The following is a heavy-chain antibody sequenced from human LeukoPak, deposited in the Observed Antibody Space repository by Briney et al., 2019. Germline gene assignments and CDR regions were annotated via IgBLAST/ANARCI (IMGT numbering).Heavy chain of an antibody. D-gene: IGHD3-3*01. CDR1: GFTFSGHW. J-gene: IGHJ4*02. CDR3: TRDRSRVEDD. V-gene: IGHV3-7*01. Sequence: GGSLRLSCAASGFTFSGHWMSWVRQAPGKGLEWVANINQGGSDKYYVDSVKGRFTISRDNANNLLYLQMNSLRGEDRAVYYCTRDRSRVEDDWGQGALVTVSS. CDR2: INQGGSDK.